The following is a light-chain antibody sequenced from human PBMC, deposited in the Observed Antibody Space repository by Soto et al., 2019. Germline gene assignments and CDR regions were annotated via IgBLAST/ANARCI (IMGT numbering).Light chain of an antibody. CDR1: QSVTNY. J-gene: IGKJ1*01. Sequence: EIFLTQSPDTRSLSPGEGATLTCRASQSVTNYIAWYQQRPGQATRLLIYDASNRATGVPARFSGSRSGTDFTLTIIDLEPADFELYYCQQRLNWPPGFGQGTKVDIK. V-gene: IGKV3-11*01. CDR3: QQRLNWPPG. CDR2: DAS.